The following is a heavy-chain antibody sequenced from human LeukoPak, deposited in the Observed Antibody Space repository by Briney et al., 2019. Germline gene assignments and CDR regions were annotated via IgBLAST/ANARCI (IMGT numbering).Heavy chain of an antibody. Sequence: GGSLRLSCAASGLTVTNNYWHWVRQPPGKGPEWISILYSDGDTKYADSVKGRFTFSRDSSRNTLYLQMNGLRAEDTAVYYCTYGDYPLTYWGQGTLVSVSS. CDR3: TYGDYPLTY. V-gene: IGHV3-66*01. CDR1: GLTVTNNY. CDR2: LYSDGDT. J-gene: IGHJ4*02. D-gene: IGHD4-17*01.